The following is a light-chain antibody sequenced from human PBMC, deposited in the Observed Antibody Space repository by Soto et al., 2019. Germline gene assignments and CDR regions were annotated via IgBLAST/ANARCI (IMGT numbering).Light chain of an antibody. Sequence: EIVLTQSPDTLSSSPGERVTLSCRASQTIINNYLAWYQQRPGQPPRLLIYDASTRATGIPDRVSGSASWTDVTLTISRLAREVFAVYYCQQYSDSPPFTFGQGTRLDI. CDR1: QTIINNY. V-gene: IGKV3-20*01. CDR3: QQYSDSPPFT. CDR2: DAS. J-gene: IGKJ5*01.